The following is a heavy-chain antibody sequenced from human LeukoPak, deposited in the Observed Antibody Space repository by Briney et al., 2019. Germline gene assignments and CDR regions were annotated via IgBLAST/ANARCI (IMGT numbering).Heavy chain of an antibody. CDR2: IWYDASNK. Sequence: GGSLRLSCAASGISFRSYGMHWVRQAPGKGLEWVTFIWYDASNKYYADSVKGRFTISRDSSKNTLCLQMNSLRAEDTAMYYCARGLRHCDRTSCFQPFDCWGQGTLVTVSS. D-gene: IGHD2-2*01. CDR1: GISFRSYG. V-gene: IGHV3-33*01. CDR3: ARGLRHCDRTSCFQPFDC. J-gene: IGHJ4*02.